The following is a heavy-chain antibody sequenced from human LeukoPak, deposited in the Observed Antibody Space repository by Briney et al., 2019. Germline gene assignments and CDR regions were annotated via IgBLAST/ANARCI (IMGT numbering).Heavy chain of an antibody. CDR3: AKDVRSGWLQAFDL. V-gene: IGHV3-23*01. CDR2: ISGSIGST. D-gene: IGHD5-12*01. J-gene: IGHJ2*01. CDR1: GFTFSSYG. Sequence: GGSLRLSCAASGFTFSSYGMHWVRQAPGKGLEWVSAISGSIGSTYYADSVKGRFTISTDNSKNTMYLEMNSLRAEDTALYYCAKDVRSGWLQAFDLWGRGTLVTVSS.